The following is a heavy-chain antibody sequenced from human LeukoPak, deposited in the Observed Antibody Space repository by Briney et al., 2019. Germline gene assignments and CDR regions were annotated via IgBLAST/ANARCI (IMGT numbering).Heavy chain of an antibody. Sequence: ASVKVSCKASGYTFTSYGISWVRQAPGQGLEWMGWISAYNGNTNYAQKLQGRVTMTKDTSTSTAYMELSSLRSEDTAVYYCARDAEYYYDSSGYWFDPWGQGTLVTVSS. J-gene: IGHJ5*02. CDR2: ISAYNGNT. CDR1: GYTFTSYG. V-gene: IGHV1-18*01. CDR3: ARDAEYYYDSSGYWFDP. D-gene: IGHD3-22*01.